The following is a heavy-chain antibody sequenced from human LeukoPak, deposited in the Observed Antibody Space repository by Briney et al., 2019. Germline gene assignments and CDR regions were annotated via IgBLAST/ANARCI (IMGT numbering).Heavy chain of an antibody. J-gene: IGHJ4*02. V-gene: IGHV4-34*01. CDR1: GGSFSGYY. CDR2: INHSGST. Sequence: SETLSLTCAVYGGSFSGYYWSWIRQPPGKGLEWIGEINHSGSTNYNPSLKSRVTISVDTSKNQFSLKLSSVTAADTAVYYCARGRREDYYDSSGYYTFDYWGQGTLVTVSS. CDR3: ARGRREDYYDSSGYYTFDY. D-gene: IGHD3-22*01.